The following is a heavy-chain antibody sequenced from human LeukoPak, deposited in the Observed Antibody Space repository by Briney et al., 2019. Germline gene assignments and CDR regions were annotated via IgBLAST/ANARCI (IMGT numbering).Heavy chain of an antibody. CDR1: GFTFSSYA. CDR3: AKIYPPRPVRPRTNWFDP. D-gene: IGHD3-10*01. J-gene: IGHJ5*02. V-gene: IGHV3-23*01. CDR2: ISGSGGST. Sequence: GSLRLSCAASGFTFSSYAMGWVRQAPGKGLAWVSAISGSGGSTYYADSVKGRFTISRDYSKNTLYLQMNSLRAEDTAVYYCAKIYPPRPVRPRTNWFDPWGQGTLVTVSS.